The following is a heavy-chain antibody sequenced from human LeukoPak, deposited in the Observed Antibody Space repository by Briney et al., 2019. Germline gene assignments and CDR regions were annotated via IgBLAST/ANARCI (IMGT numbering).Heavy chain of an antibody. V-gene: IGHV4-34*01. D-gene: IGHD3-10*01. J-gene: IGHJ5*02. CDR2: INHSGST. CDR3: ARGGGMRYYYGSGSPYKT. CDR1: GGSFSGYY. Sequence: SETLSLTCAVYGGSFSGYYWSWIRQPPGKGLEWVGEINHSGSTNYNPSLKSRVTISVDTSKNQFSLKRSSVTAADTAVYYCARGGGMRYYYGSGSPYKTWGQGTLVTVSS.